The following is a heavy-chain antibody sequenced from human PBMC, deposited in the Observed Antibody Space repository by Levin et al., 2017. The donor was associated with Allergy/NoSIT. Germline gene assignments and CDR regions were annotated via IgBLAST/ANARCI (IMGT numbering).Heavy chain of an antibody. V-gene: IGHV3-48*01. Sequence: PGGSLRLSCAASGFTFSSYSMNWVRQAPGKGLEWVSYISSSSSTIYYADSVKGRFTISRDNAKNSLYLQMNSLRAEDTAVYYCARGYYDSKVGPYDYWGQGTLVTVSS. CDR2: ISSSSSTI. CDR3: ARGYYDSKVGPYDY. J-gene: IGHJ4*02. D-gene: IGHD3-22*01. CDR1: GFTFSSYS.